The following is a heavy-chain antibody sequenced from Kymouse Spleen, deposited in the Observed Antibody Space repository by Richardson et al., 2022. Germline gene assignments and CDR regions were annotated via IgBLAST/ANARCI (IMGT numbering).Heavy chain of an antibody. CDR2: ISSSSSYI. D-gene: IGHD6-6*01. J-gene: IGHJ4*02. Sequence: EVQLVESGGGLVKPGGSLRLSCAASGFTFSSYSMNWVRQAPGKGLEWVSSISSSSSYIYYADSVKGRFTISRDNAKNSLYLQMNSLRAEDTAVYYCARASIAAREFDYWGQGTLVTVSS. V-gene: IGHV3-21*03. CDR1: GFTFSSYS. CDR3: ARASIAAREFDY.